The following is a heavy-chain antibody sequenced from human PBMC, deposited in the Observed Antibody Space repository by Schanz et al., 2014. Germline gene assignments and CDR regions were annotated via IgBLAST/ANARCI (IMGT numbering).Heavy chain of an antibody. CDR1: GFAFSAYS. CDR3: AKEFSSSWWYGMDV. J-gene: IGHJ6*02. V-gene: IGHV3-23*04. CDR2: ITSNGGGT. Sequence: VQLVESGGGVVQPGGSLRLSCAASGFAFSAYSMNWVRQAPGKGLEWVSTITSNGGGTYYADSVKGRFTISRDNAKNTLYLQMNSLRVEDTAEYYCAKEFSSSWWYGMDVWGQGTTVTVSS. D-gene: IGHD6-13*01.